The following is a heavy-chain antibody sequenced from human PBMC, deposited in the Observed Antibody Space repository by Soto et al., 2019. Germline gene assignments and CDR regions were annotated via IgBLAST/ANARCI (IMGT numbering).Heavy chain of an antibody. Sequence: ASVKVSCKASGYTFTSYDINWVRQATGQGLEWMGWMNPNSGNTGYAQKFQGRVTMTRNTSISTAYMELSSLRSEDTAGYYCARGNSLWFGELLHYMDVWGKGTTVTVSS. CDR2: MNPNSGNT. V-gene: IGHV1-8*01. CDR1: GYTFTSYD. D-gene: IGHD3-10*01. CDR3: ARGNSLWFGELLHYMDV. J-gene: IGHJ6*03.